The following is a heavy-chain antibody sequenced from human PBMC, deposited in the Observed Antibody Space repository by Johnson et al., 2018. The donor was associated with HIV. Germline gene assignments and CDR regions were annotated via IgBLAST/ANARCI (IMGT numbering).Heavy chain of an antibody. CDR2: ISWNSGSI. CDR1: GFTFDDYA. V-gene: IGHV3-9*01. CDR3: ARVTEAEPLYWGSGAPAGGAFDI. D-gene: IGHD2-8*02. J-gene: IGHJ3*02. Sequence: VQLVESGGGLVQPGRSLRLSCAASGFTFDDYAMHWVRQVPGKGLEWVSGISWNSGSIGYVDSVKGRFTISRDNPKNSLYLQMNSLRAEDTALYYCARVTEAEPLYWGSGAPAGGAFDIWGQGTMVTVSS.